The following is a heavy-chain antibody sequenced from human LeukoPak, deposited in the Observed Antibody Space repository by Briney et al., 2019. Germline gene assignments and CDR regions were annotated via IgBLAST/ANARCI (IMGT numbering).Heavy chain of an antibody. CDR3: TTVWNCGGDCSDAFDI. V-gene: IGHV3-15*01. CDR2: IKRKTDGGTT. Sequence: GGSLRLSCAASGFSFRNAWMSWVRQAPGEGLEWVVRIKRKTDGGTTDYAAPVKGRFTISRDDSNNTLYLQMNSLKTGDTAVYYGTTVWNCGGDCSDAFDIWGEGTMVTVSS. J-gene: IGHJ3*02. CDR1: GFSFRNAW. D-gene: IGHD2-21*02.